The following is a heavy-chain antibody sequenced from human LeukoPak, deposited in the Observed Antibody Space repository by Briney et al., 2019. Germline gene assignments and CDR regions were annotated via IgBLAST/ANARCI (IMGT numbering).Heavy chain of an antibody. J-gene: IGHJ4*02. CDR2: IKQDGSEK. CDR3: ARSNYDYVWGSYRPFDY. V-gene: IGHV3-7*01. CDR1: GFTFSSYW. Sequence: GSLRLSCAASGFTFSSYWMSWVRQAPGKGLEWVANIKQDGSEKYYVDSVKGRFTISRDNAKNSLYLQMNSLRAEDTAVYYCARSNYDYVWGSYRPFDYWGQGTLVTVSS. D-gene: IGHD3-16*02.